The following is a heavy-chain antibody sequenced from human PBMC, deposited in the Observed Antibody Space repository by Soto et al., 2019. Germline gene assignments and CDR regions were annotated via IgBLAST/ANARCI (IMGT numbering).Heavy chain of an antibody. V-gene: IGHV4-30-4*01. CDR3: ARHGRDLKGAWWNYYGMDV. Sequence: SETLSLTCTVSGGSISSGDYYWSWIRQPPGKGLEWIGYIYYSGSTYYNPSLKSRVTISVDTSKNQFSLKLSSVTAADTAVYYCARHGRDLKGAWWNYYGMDVWRQATTVTVSS. CDR1: GGSISSGDYY. CDR2: IYYSGST. J-gene: IGHJ6*02. D-gene: IGHD2-15*01.